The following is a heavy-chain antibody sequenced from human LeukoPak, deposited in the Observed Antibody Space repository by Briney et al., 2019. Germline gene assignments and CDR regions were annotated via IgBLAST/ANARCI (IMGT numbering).Heavy chain of an antibody. J-gene: IGHJ4*02. D-gene: IGHD6-19*01. CDR2: IHSVGST. Sequence: PGGSLRLSCAASGFTVSGYYMSGVRQAPGKRLEWGSVIHSVGSTYYADPVKCRFTISRDNSKNTLYLQMNSLRAEDTAVYYCARLAYSSLLGDYWGQGTLVTVSS. CDR1: GFTVSGYY. CDR3: ARLAYSSLLGDY. V-gene: IGHV3-53*05.